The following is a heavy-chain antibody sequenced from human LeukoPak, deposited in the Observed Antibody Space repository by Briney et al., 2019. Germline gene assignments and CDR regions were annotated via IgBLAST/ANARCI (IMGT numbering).Heavy chain of an antibody. CDR2: ISGSGGST. Sequence: GGSLRLSCAASGFTFSSHAMSWVRQAAGKGLEWVAAISGSGGSTYYADSVKGRFTISRDNSKNTLYLQINSSRAEDTAVYYCAKDRVSIAAAGNFDYWGQGTLVTVSS. J-gene: IGHJ4*02. CDR3: AKDRVSIAAAGNFDY. D-gene: IGHD6-13*01. CDR1: GFTFSSHA. V-gene: IGHV3-23*01.